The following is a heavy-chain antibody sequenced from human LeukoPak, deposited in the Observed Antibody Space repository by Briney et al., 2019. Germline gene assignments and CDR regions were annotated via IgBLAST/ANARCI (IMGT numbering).Heavy chain of an antibody. D-gene: IGHD1-20*01. J-gene: IGHJ5*02. CDR1: GXTFSSYA. V-gene: IGHV3-23*01. CDR2: ISGSVGRT. Sequence: PGGSLRLSCAASGXTFSSYAMSWVRQAPGKGPEWVSSISGSVGRTYYADSVQGRFTISRDNSKNTLYLQMNSLRAEDTAVYYCARSDAGITATPSWFDPWGQGTLVTVSS. CDR3: ARSDAGITATPSWFDP.